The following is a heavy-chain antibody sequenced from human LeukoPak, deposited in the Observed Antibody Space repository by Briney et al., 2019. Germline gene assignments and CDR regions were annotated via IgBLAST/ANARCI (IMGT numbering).Heavy chain of an antibody. J-gene: IGHJ4*02. CDR2: ISGSGGST. V-gene: IGHV3-23*01. Sequence: GGSLRLSCAASGFTFSSYAMSWVRQASGKGLEWVSAISGSGGSTYYADSVKGRFTISRDNSKNTLYLQMNSLRAEDTAVYYCAKDRYNWNDEYYFDYWGQGTLVAVSS. D-gene: IGHD1-1*01. CDR3: AKDRYNWNDEYYFDY. CDR1: GFTFSSYA.